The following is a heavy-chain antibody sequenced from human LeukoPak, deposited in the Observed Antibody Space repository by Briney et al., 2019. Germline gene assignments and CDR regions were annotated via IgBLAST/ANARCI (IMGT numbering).Heavy chain of an antibody. CDR1: GFTFSSYW. CDR2: IKQDGSEK. CDR3: AREQYFSPTHRDYYYYMDV. D-gene: IGHD3-3*01. Sequence: PGGSLRLSCAASGFTFSSYWMSWVRQAPGKGLEWVANIKQDGSEKYYVDSVKGRFTISRDNAKNSLYLQMNSLRAEDTAVYYCAREQYFSPTHRDYYYYMDVWGKGTTVTVSS. V-gene: IGHV3-7*01. J-gene: IGHJ6*03.